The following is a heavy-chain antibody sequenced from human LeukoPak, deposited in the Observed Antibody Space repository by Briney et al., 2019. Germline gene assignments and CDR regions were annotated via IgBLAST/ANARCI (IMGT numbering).Heavy chain of an antibody. J-gene: IGHJ5*02. Sequence: SETLSLTCSVSGGSISSTNYYWAWIRQPPGKGLEWIGSIHYTGTPYYSASLKSRVTISVDTSKNQFSLNLPSVTAADTAVYYCARDSKYDSSGHAPWGQGILVTVSS. V-gene: IGHV4-39*07. CDR3: ARDSKYDSSGHAP. CDR2: IHYTGTP. D-gene: IGHD3-22*01. CDR1: GGSISSTNYY.